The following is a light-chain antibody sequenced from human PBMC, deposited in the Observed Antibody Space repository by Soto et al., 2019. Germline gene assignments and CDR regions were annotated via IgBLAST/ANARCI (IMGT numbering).Light chain of an antibody. V-gene: IGLV2-8*01. Sequence: QSALTQPPSASGSPGQSVTISCTGANSDVGSYNFVSWYQQHPGRAPKLLIYEVSKRPSGVPDRFSGSKSGNTASLTVSGLQAEDEADYYCSSYAGTNTRDLFGSGTKLTVL. J-gene: IGLJ1*01. CDR1: NSDVGSYNF. CDR3: SSYAGTNTRDL. CDR2: EVS.